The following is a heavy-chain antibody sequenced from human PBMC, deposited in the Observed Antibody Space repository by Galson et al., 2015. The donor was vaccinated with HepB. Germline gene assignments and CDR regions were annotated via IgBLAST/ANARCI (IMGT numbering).Heavy chain of an antibody. J-gene: IGHJ4*02. Sequence: SVKVSCKASGYTFTGYYMHWVRQAPGQGLEWMGWINPNSGGTNYAQKFQGWVTMTRDTSISTAYMELSRLRSDDTAVYYCARGGYYGSGSYYELDYWGQGALVTVSS. CDR1: GYTFTGYY. CDR2: INPNSGGT. CDR3: ARGGYYGSGSYYELDY. V-gene: IGHV1-2*04. D-gene: IGHD3-10*01.